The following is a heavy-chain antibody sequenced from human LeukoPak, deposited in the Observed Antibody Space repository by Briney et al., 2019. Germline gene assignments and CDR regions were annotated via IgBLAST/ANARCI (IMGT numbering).Heavy chain of an antibody. CDR1: GYTFTSYY. V-gene: IGHV1-46*01. Sequence: ASVKVSCKASGYTFTSYYMHWARQAPGQGLEWMGIINPSGGSTSYAQKFQGRVTMTRDTSTSTVYMELSSLRSEDTAVYYCARVRGPLEDSDAFDIWGQGTMVTVSS. CDR3: ARVRGPLEDSDAFDI. CDR2: INPSGGST. D-gene: IGHD3-22*01. J-gene: IGHJ3*02.